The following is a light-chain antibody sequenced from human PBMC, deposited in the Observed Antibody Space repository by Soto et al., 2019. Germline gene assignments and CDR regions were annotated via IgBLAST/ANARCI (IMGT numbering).Light chain of an antibody. V-gene: IGKV1-39*01. J-gene: IGKJ2*01. CDR2: AAS. CDR3: QQSHSTPPDS. CDR1: QSIGTH. Sequence: DIQMTQSPSSLSASVGDRFTITCLACQSIGTHLNLYQKNPGSPPKLLIHAASSLYSGVPSRFSGRGSGTDFTLTISSLQREDFATYYCQQSHSTPPDSFGQGTKLEIK.